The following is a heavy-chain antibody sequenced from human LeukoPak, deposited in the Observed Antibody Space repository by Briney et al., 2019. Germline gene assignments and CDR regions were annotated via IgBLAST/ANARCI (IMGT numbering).Heavy chain of an antibody. V-gene: IGHV4-59*12. CDR1: GGSISSYY. CDR2: IYYSGST. J-gene: IGHJ4*02. Sequence: PSETLSLTCTVSGGSISSYYWSWIRQPPGKGLEWIGYIYYSGSTNYNPSLKSRVTISVDTSKNQLSLKLSSVTAADTAVYYCARDPSGTYYFDYWGQGTLVTVSS. D-gene: IGHD6-13*01. CDR3: ARDPSGTYYFDY.